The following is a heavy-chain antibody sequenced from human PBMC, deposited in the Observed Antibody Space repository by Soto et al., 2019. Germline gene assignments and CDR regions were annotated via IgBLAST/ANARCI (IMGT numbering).Heavy chain of an antibody. J-gene: IGHJ6*02. CDR3: ARGGPTSADHYYGMDV. CDR1: VDTFTRYG. Sequence: QVQLVQSGAEVKKPGASVKVSCEASVDTFTRYGINWVRQAPGQGLEWMGWISSSNGNVEYAQNVQGRVIMTTDTSTSTAYMERRSLRSDDTAVYYWARGGPTSADHYYGMDVWGQGTTVTVSS. D-gene: IGHD3-10*01. CDR2: ISSSNGNV. V-gene: IGHV1-18*01.